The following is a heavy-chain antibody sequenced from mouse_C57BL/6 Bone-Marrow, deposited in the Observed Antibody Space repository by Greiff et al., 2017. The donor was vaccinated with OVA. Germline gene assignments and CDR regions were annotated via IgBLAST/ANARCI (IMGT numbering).Heavy chain of an antibody. CDR2: SRNKANDYTT. Sequence: EVKLMESGGGLVQSGRSLRLSCATSGFTFSDFYMEWVRQAPGKGLEWIAASRNKANDYTTEYSASVKGRFIVSRDTSQSILYLQMNALRAEDTAIYYCARDYYYGSPWFAYWGQGTLVTVSA. CDR3: ARDYYYGSPWFAY. CDR1: GFTFSDFY. V-gene: IGHV7-1*01. D-gene: IGHD1-1*01. J-gene: IGHJ3*01.